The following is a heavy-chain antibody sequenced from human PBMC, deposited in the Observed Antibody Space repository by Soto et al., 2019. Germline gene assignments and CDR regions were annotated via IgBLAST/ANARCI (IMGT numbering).Heavy chain of an antibody. CDR3: ARDLRDRCSSTSCSGNWYYYGMDV. CDR2: ISSSSSYT. J-gene: IGHJ6*02. CDR1: GFTFSDYY. Sequence: GGSLRLSCAASGFTFSDYYMSWIRQAPGKGLEWVSYISSSSSYTNYADSVKGRFTISRDNAKNSLYLQMNSLRAEDTAVYYCARDLRDRCSSTSCSGNWYYYGMDVWGQGTTVTVSS. D-gene: IGHD2-2*01. V-gene: IGHV3-11*06.